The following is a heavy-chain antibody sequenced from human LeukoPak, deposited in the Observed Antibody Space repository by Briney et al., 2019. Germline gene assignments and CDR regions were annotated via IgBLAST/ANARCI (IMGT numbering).Heavy chain of an antibody. CDR3: AKPISGGLAVTADWFHP. J-gene: IGHJ5*01. CDR1: GFAFSVYA. CDR2: INANSGTT. V-gene: IGHV3-23*01. Sequence: GGSLRLSCTASGFAFSVYAMSWLRQPPGKGLERVSTINANSGTTSYAASVRGRFTISRDNSKNTLYLQLNTLRADDTATYYCAKPISGGLAVTADWFHPWGQGTLVVVSS. D-gene: IGHD6-19*01.